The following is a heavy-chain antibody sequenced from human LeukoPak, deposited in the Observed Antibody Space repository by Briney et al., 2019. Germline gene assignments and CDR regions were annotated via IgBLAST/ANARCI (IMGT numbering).Heavy chain of an antibody. D-gene: IGHD6-13*01. CDR3: TRIPAVYASSWYPNYFDY. CDR1: WFSLSNARLG. CDR2: IFSNDEK. Sequence: SGPTLVNPTETLTLTCTVSWFSLSNARLGVSWIRQSPGKALEWLALIFSNDEKSYSTSLKSRLTISKDTSKSQVVLTMTNMDPVDTATYYCTRIPAVYASSWYPNYFDYWGQGTLVTVSS. V-gene: IGHV2-26*01. J-gene: IGHJ4*02.